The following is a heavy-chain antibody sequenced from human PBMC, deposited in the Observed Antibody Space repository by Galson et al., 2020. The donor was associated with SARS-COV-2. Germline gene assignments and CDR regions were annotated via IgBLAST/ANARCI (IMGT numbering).Heavy chain of an antibody. CDR2: IYYSGST. J-gene: IGHJ5*02. D-gene: IGHD2-2*03. CDR1: GGSISSYY. V-gene: IGHV4-59*01. Sequence: SQTLSLTCTVSGGSISSYYWSWIRQPPGKGLEWIGYIYYSGSTNYNPSLKSRVTISVDTSKNQFSLKLSSVTAADTAVYYCARVASGYCSSTSCHKAFDPWGQGTLVTVSS. CDR3: ARVASGYCSSTSCHKAFDP.